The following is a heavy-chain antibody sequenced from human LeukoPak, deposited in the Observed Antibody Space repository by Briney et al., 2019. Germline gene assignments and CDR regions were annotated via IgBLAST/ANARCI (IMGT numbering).Heavy chain of an antibody. J-gene: IGHJ4*02. CDR3: AKGGYDYVEIGYFDY. Sequence: GGSLRLSCAASGFTFSNYAMSWVRQAPGKGLEWVSVIIGSSGATFYADSVKGRFTISRDNSKNTLYLQVNSLRAEDTAVYYYAKGGYDYVEIGYFDYWGQGTLVTVSS. CDR2: IIGSSGAT. V-gene: IGHV3-23*01. CDR1: GFTFSNYA. D-gene: IGHD5-12*01.